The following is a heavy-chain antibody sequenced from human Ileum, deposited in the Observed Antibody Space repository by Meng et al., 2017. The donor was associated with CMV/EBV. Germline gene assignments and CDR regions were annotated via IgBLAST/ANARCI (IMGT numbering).Heavy chain of an antibody. CDR1: GDSIATSAVY. V-gene: IGHV4-39*01. D-gene: IGHD3-10*01. CDR2: IYYGGAT. CDR3: ARQVRGFDP. J-gene: IGHJ5*02. Sequence: SETLSLTCTVSGDSIATSAVYWGWIRPPPGKRLEWIGTIYYGGATFYNPSLKSRVTISVDTSKNHFSLKLSSVTAADTGVYYCARQVRGFDPWGQGTQVTVSS.